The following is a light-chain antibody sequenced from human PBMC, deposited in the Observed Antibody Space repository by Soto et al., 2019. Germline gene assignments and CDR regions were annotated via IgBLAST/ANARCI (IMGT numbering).Light chain of an antibody. CDR2: GAS. CDR3: QQYGSSLFT. CDR1: QSVSSSY. J-gene: IGKJ3*01. Sequence: EIVLTQSPGTLSLSPGERATLSCRASQSVSSSYLAWYQQKPGQAPRLLIYGASSRATGIPDRFSGSGSGTDFTLTISRLEPEDFAVYYGQQYGSSLFTFGPGTNVDIK. V-gene: IGKV3-20*01.